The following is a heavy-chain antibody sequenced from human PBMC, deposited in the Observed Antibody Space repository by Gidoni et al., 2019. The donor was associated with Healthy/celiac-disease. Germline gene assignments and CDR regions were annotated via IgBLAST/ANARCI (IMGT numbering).Heavy chain of an antibody. D-gene: IGHD3-3*01. CDR2: IYTSGST. J-gene: IGHJ6*02. V-gene: IGHV4-61*02. CDR3: ARDRGLELLDDYYGMDV. CDR1: GGSISSGSYY. Sequence: QVQLQESGPGLVKPSQTLSLTCTVSGGSISSGSYYWSWIRQPAGKGLEWIGRIYTSGSTNYNPSLKSRVTMSVDTSKNQFSLKLSSVTAADTAVYYCARDRGLELLDDYYGMDVWGQGTTVTVSS.